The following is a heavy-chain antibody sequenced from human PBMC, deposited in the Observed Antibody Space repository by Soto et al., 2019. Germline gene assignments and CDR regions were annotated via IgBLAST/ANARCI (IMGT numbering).Heavy chain of an antibody. D-gene: IGHD3-16*01. Sequence: SETLSLTCTVSGGSTSSDNYWSWIRQPPGEGLEWIGHIYYSGNTDYNPSLKSRLAISIDTSKNQFSLKLSSVTAADTAVYCCAREGGESSDGLYYFDSWGQGSLVTVSS. J-gene: IGHJ4*02. CDR1: GGSTSSDNY. CDR3: AREGGESSDGLYYFDS. CDR2: IYYSGNT. V-gene: IGHV4-30-4*01.